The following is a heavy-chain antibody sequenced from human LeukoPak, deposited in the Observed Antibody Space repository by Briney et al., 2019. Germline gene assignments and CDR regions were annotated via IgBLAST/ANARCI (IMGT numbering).Heavy chain of an antibody. CDR3: ARALKQLAPFYYYYYMDV. J-gene: IGHJ6*03. D-gene: IGHD6-6*01. Sequence: SETLSLTCTVSGGSISSYYWSWIRQPPGKGLEWIGYIYYSGSTNYNPSLKSRVTISVDTSKNQFSLKLSSVTAADTAVYYCARALKQLAPFYYYYYMDVWGKGTTVTVCS. CDR2: IYYSGST. CDR1: GGSISSYY. V-gene: IGHV4-59*01.